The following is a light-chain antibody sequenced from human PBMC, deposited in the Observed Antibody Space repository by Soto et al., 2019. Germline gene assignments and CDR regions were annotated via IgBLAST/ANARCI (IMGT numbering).Light chain of an antibody. CDR2: GVT. J-gene: IGLJ3*02. CDR3: SSHAISGPL. Sequence: QSALTQPASVSGSPGQSIAISCTGTSSDVGAYNYVSWYQQHPGKAPTLLIYGVTNRPSGVSNRCSGSKSGNTASLTMSGLRTEEEADSYCSSHAISGPLFGGGTKLTVL. V-gene: IGLV2-14*03. CDR1: SSDVGAYNY.